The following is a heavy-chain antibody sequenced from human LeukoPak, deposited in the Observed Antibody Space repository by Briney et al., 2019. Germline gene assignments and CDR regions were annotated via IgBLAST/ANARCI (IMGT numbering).Heavy chain of an antibody. J-gene: IGHJ5*02. CDR2: INHSGST. CDR1: GGSFSGYY. Sequence: SETLSLTCAVYGGSFSGYYWSWIRQPPGKGLEWIGEINHSGSTNYNPSLESRVTISVDTSKNQFSLKLSSVTAADTAVYYCARKESVVPAAAGTGFFEFDPWGQGTLVTVSS. CDR3: ARKESVVPAAAGTGFFEFDP. D-gene: IGHD2-2*01. V-gene: IGHV4-34*01.